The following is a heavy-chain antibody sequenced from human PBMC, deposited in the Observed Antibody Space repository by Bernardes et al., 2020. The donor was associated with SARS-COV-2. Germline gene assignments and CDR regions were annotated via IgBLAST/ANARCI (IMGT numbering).Heavy chain of an antibody. CDR1: GGSISSSTTYY. J-gene: IGHJ5*02. Sequence: SDTLYLTCTVSGGSISSSTTYYWGWIRQPPGKGLEWIGTIYYSGDTYYNPSLKSRVTISVDTSKNQFSLKLSSVTAADTAVYYCARHSNIVVEVAARGFDPWGQGTLVTVSS. D-gene: IGHD2-15*01. V-gene: IGHV4-39*01. CDR2: IYYSGDT. CDR3: ARHSNIVVEVAARGFDP.